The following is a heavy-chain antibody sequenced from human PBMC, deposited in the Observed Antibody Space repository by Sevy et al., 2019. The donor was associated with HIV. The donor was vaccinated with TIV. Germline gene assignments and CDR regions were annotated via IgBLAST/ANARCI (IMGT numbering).Heavy chain of an antibody. V-gene: IGHV4-34*01. J-gene: IGHJ6*02. Sequence: SETLSLTSAVYGGSFSGYYWSWIRQPPGKGLEWIGEINHSGSTNYNPSLKSRVTISVDTSKNQFSLKLSSVTAADTAVYYCARGGSMITYYYGMDVWGQGTTVTVSS. CDR1: GGSFSGYY. CDR3: ARGGSMITYYYGMDV. CDR2: INHSGST. D-gene: IGHD3-16*01.